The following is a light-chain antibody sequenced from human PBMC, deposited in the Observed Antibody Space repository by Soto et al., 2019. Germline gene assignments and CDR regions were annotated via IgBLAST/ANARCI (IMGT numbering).Light chain of an antibody. V-gene: IGKV3-15*01. CDR2: DAS. CDR1: QSVPKN. Sequence: EIVLTQSPGTLSLSPGEGATLSCRASQSVPKNYLGWYKQKTGQAPRLLIYDASTRATGIPARFSGSGSGTEFTLTISSLQSEDFAVYYCQQYNTWPLTFGPGTKVDIK. J-gene: IGKJ3*01. CDR3: QQYNTWPLT.